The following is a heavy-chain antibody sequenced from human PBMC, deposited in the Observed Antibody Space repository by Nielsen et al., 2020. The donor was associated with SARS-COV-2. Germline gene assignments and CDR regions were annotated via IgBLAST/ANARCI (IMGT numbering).Heavy chain of an antibody. J-gene: IGHJ6*02. CDR2: INWNGGST. D-gene: IGHD2-21*01. CDR1: GFTFDDYG. Sequence: GESLKISCAASGFTFDDYGMSWVRQAPGKGLEWVSGINWNGGSTGYADSVKGRFTISRDNAKSSLYLQMNSLRAEDTALYHCATLPYPGILSRLDYYGMDVWGQGTTVTVSS. V-gene: IGHV3-20*01. CDR3: ATLPYPGILSRLDYYGMDV.